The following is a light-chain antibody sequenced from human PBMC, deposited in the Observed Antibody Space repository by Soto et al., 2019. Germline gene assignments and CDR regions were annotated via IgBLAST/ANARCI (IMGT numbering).Light chain of an antibody. J-gene: IGKJ5*01. CDR2: GAS. Sequence: EIVLTQSPGTVSLSPGERATLSCRASQSVSSSYLAWYQQKPGQAPRLLIYGASSRATGIPDRFSGSGSGTDSTLTISRLEPEDFAVYYCQQYGSSLLITFGQGTRLEIK. V-gene: IGKV3-20*01. CDR3: QQYGSSLLIT. CDR1: QSVSSSY.